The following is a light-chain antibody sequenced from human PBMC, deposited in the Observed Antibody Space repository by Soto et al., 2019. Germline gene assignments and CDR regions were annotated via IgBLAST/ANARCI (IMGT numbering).Light chain of an antibody. CDR3: QQHGSSPRT. CDR1: QSVSSNY. CDR2: GAS. J-gene: IGKJ1*01. Sequence: EIVLTQSPGTLSLSPGERATLSCRASQSVSSNYLAWYQQRPGQAPRLLIYGASTRATGIPDRFSGSGSGTDFTLTIGRLEPEDFAVYYCQQHGSSPRTFGQGTKVEIK. V-gene: IGKV3-20*01.